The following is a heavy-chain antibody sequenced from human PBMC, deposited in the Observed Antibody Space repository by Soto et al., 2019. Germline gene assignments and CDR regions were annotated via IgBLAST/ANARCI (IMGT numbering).Heavy chain of an antibody. CDR1: GANFRNFG. V-gene: IGHV3-30*02. CDR3: VKGLALMADN. CDR2: ILYDGSKE. J-gene: IGHJ4*02. Sequence: GGSLPLSCVAPGANFRNFGMHGVSPAPGKGLEWVARILYDGSKEYYADSVKGRFTISRDNSRNTLFLQMDSLRVEDTATYYCVKGLALMADNWGQRT. D-gene: IGHD2-21*01.